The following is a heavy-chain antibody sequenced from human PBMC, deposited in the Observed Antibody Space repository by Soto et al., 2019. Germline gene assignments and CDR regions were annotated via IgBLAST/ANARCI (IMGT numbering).Heavy chain of an antibody. D-gene: IGHD1-26*01. J-gene: IGHJ4*02. CDR1: GFTFSSYA. Sequence: QVQLVESGGGVVQPGRSLRLSCAASGFTFSSYAMHWVRQAPGKGLEWVAVISYDGSNKYYADSVKGRFTISRDNSKNTLYLQMNSLRAEDTAVYYCAGTWGFDYWGQGTLVTVSS. V-gene: IGHV3-30-3*01. CDR2: ISYDGSNK. CDR3: AGTWGFDY.